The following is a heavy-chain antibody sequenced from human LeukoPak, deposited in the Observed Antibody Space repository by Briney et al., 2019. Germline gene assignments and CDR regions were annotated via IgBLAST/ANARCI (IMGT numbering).Heavy chain of an antibody. CDR2: IYSSGGT. J-gene: IGHJ4*02. CDR1: GFTVSNTY. D-gene: IGHD6-19*01. CDR3: AKDSSGPAF. V-gene: IGHV3-53*01. Sequence: GGSLRLSCAASGFTVSNTYMSWVRQVPGKGLEWVSVIYSSGGTFYSESVKGRFTISRDYSKNTLYLQMNSLRVDDTAVYYCAKDSSGPAFWGQGTLVTVSS.